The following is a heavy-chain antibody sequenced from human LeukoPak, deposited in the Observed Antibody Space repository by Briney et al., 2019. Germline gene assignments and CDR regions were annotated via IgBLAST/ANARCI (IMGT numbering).Heavy chain of an antibody. CDR2: IYYSGST. J-gene: IGHJ4*02. CDR1: GGSISGSSYY. Sequence: PSETLSLTCTVSGGSISGSSYYWGWIRQPPGKGLEWIGSIYYSGSTYYNPSLKSRVTISVDTSKNQFSLKLSSVTAADTAVYYCARYSSGWFDYWGQGTLVTVSS. CDR3: ARYSSGWFDY. V-gene: IGHV4-39*01. D-gene: IGHD6-19*01.